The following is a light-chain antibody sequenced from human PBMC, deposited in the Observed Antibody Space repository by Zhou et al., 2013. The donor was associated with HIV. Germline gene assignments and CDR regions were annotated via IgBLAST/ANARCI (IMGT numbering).Light chain of an antibody. Sequence: EIVMTQSPGTLSLSPGERATLSCRASQSVSSGYVAWYQQKPGQAPRLLIYEASIRATGIPARFSGSGSGTEFTLTISSLQSEDFAVYYCQQYNNWRATFGPGTKVDIK. CDR1: QSVSSGY. J-gene: IGKJ3*01. CDR3: QQYNNWRAT. CDR2: EAS. V-gene: IGKV3D-15*01.